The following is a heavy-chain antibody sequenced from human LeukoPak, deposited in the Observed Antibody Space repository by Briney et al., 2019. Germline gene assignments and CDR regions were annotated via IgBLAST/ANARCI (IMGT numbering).Heavy chain of an antibody. J-gene: IGHJ4*02. CDR1: GYSISSGYY. CDR2: IYHSGST. V-gene: IGHV4-38-2*01. CDR3: ARLIVGANFDY. D-gene: IGHD1-26*01. Sequence: SETLSLTCAVSGYSISSGYYWGWIRQPPGKGLEWIGSIYHSGSTYYNPSLKNRVTISVDTSKNQFSLKLSSVTAADTAVYYCARLIVGANFDYWGQGTLVTVSS.